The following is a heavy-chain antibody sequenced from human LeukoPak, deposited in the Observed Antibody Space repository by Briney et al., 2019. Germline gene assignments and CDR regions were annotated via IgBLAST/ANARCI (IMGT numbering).Heavy chain of an antibody. J-gene: IGHJ4*02. Sequence: ASAKVSCKASGYTFSSYYVHWVRQAPGQGLEWMGMIIPSDGFTSYAQKFQGRVTMTRDMSTSTVYMELSSLRSDDTAVYYCARAGRRLFGVLTPLSFDYWGQGTPVTVSS. CDR3: ARAGRRLFGVLTPLSFDY. D-gene: IGHD3-3*01. CDR1: GYTFSSYY. CDR2: IIPSDGFT. V-gene: IGHV1-46*01.